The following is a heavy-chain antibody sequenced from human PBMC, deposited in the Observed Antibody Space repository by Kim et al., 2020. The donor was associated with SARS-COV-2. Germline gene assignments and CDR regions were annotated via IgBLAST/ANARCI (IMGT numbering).Heavy chain of an antibody. CDR2: IYYSGST. D-gene: IGHD6-19*01. CDR3: ARTYSSGWINYYYYYIDV. J-gene: IGHJ6*03. Sequence: SETLSLTCTVSGGSISSYYWSWIRQPPGKGLEWIGYIYYSGSTNYNPSLKSRVTISVDTSKNQFSLKLSSVTAADTAVYYCARTYSSGWINYYYYYIDV. V-gene: IGHV4-59*01. CDR1: GGSISSYY.